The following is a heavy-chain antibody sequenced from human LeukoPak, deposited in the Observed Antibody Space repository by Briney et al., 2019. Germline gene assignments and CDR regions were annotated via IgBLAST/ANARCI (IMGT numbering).Heavy chain of an antibody. V-gene: IGHV4-59*08. Sequence: YPSETLSLTCTVSGGSISSYYWSWIRQPPGKGLEWIGYIYYSGSTNYNPSLKSRVTISVDTSKNQFSLKLSSVTAADTAVYYCARSGRGGNWNDDYWGQGTLVIVSS. J-gene: IGHJ4*02. CDR2: IYYSGST. CDR1: GGSISSYY. CDR3: ARSGRGGNWNDDY. D-gene: IGHD1-20*01.